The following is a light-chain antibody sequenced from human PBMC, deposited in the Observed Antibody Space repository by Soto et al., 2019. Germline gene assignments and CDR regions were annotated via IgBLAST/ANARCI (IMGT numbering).Light chain of an antibody. CDR3: QKYSSVPV. CDR2: AAS. Sequence: DIPMTQSPPSLSASVGDRVTITCRASQGIRNFVAWYQQKPGKAPKLLIYAASTLQSGVPSRFSGSGSGTDFTLTINRLQPEDVATYSCQKYSSVPVFGPGTKVEIK. V-gene: IGKV1-27*01. CDR1: QGIRNF. J-gene: IGKJ3*01.